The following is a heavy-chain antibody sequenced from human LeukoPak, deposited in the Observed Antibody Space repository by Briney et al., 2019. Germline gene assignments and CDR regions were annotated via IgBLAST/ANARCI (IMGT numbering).Heavy chain of an antibody. Sequence: GGSLRLSCTASGFTFGDYAMTWVRQAPGKGLEWVGFIRSKAYGGTPEYAASVKGRFTISRDGSKSIAYLQMNSLTTEDTAVYYCTRGSSSWYYYMDVWGKGTTVTISS. CDR1: GFTFGDYA. J-gene: IGHJ6*03. V-gene: IGHV3-49*04. CDR3: TRGSSSWYYYMDV. D-gene: IGHD6-13*01. CDR2: IRSKAYGGTP.